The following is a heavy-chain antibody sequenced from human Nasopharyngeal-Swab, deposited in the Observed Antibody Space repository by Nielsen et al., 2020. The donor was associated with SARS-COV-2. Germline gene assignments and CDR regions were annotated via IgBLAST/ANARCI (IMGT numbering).Heavy chain of an antibody. CDR3: ARDGTAAALDY. D-gene: IGHD6-13*01. V-gene: IGHV3-74*01. CDR1: GFTFSSYW. CDR2: INSDGSST. Sequence: GESLKISCAASGFTFSSYWMHRVRQAPGKGLVWVSRINSDGSSTSYADSVKGRFTISRDNAKNTLYLQMNSLRAEDTAVYYCARDGTAAALDYWGQGTLVTVSS. J-gene: IGHJ4*02.